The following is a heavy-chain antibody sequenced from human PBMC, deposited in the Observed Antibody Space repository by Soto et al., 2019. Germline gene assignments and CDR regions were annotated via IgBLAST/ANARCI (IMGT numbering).Heavy chain of an antibody. J-gene: IGHJ6*02. CDR1: GYTFHNFG. V-gene: IGHV1-18*01. CDR2: ISTYNDYT. D-gene: IGHD5-12*01. CDR3: AGLRYSGYHMHFCYGMDV. Sequence: QVHLEQSGIAVKKPGASVKVTCKASGYTFHNFGISWVRQAPGQGLEWMGWISTYNDYTNSAKKFQGIFTMTTDTSTSTDSMELRGLRPDDSAVYYGAGLRYSGYHMHFCYGMDVWGQGTTVSVCS.